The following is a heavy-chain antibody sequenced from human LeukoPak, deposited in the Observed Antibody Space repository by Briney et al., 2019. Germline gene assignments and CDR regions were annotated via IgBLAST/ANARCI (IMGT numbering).Heavy chain of an antibody. Sequence: PSETLSLTCAVYGGSFSGYYWSWIRQPPGKGLEWIGEINHSGSTNYNPSLKSRVTISVDTSKNQFSLKLSPVTAADTAVYYCARGEIQLLIPYYYGMDVWGQGATVTVSS. CDR2: INHSGST. V-gene: IGHV4-34*01. J-gene: IGHJ6*02. CDR3: ARGEIQLLIPYYYGMDV. CDR1: GGSFSGYY. D-gene: IGHD2-2*01.